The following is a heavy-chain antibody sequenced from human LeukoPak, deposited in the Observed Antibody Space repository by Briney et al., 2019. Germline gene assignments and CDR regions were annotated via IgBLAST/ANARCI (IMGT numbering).Heavy chain of an antibody. D-gene: IGHD6-13*01. V-gene: IGHV3-21*01. CDR3: ARDFPEYSSSWYGTYYNYMDV. CDR2: INSSSSNK. CDR1: GCTFSSYS. Sequence: GGSLRLSCVASGCTFSSYSMHWVRQAPGKGVEGVSSINSSSSNKYYADSVKGRFTISRDNAKSSLYLQLNSRRAEDTAVYYCARDFPEYSSSWYGTYYNYMDVWGKGTTVTVS. J-gene: IGHJ6*03.